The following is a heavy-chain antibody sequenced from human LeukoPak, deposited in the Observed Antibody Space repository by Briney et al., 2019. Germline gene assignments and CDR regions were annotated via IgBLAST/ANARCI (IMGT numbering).Heavy chain of an antibody. CDR1: GFTFSSYG. CDR2: ISYDGSNK. D-gene: IGHD5-24*01. V-gene: IGHV3-30*03. Sequence: GGSLRLSCAASGFTFSSYGMHWVRQAPGKGLEWVAVISYDGSNKYYADSVKGRFTISRDNSKNTLYLQMNSLRAEDTAVYYCARASRDWGLYWYFDLWGRGTLVTVSS. CDR3: ARASRDWGLYWYFDL. J-gene: IGHJ2*01.